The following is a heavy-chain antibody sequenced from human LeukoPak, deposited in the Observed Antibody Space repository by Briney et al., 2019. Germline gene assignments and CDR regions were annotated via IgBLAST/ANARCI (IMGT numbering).Heavy chain of an antibody. J-gene: IGHJ4*02. Sequence: GASVKVSCKASGYTFTSYGISWVRQAPGQGLEWMGWISACNGNTNYAQKLQGRVTMTTDTPTSTAYMELRSLRSDDTAVYYCARYLVGATIVYWGQGTLVTVSS. CDR3: ARYLVGATIVY. V-gene: IGHV1-18*01. D-gene: IGHD1-26*01. CDR2: ISACNGNT. CDR1: GYTFTSYG.